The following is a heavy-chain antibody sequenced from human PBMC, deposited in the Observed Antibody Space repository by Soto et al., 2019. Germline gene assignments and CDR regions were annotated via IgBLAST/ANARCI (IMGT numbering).Heavy chain of an antibody. J-gene: IGHJ4*02. CDR1: GGSISSYY. Sequence: PSETLSLTCTVSGGSISSYYWSWIRQPPGKELQYIGYIYYSGSTNYNPSLKSRVTISDDTSTNQFSLTLTSVTAADTAGYYCERGGVYYYGSSGYYFSPFYFDYWGQGTLLTVPS. D-gene: IGHD3-22*01. CDR3: ERGGVYYYGSSGYYFSPFYFDY. CDR2: IYYSGST. V-gene: IGHV4-59*08.